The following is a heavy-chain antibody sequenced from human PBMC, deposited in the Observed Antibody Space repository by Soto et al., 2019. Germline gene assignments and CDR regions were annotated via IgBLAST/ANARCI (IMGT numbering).Heavy chain of an antibody. CDR1: GGSFSGYY. V-gene: IGHV4-34*01. J-gene: IGHJ6*02. CDR2: INHSGNT. D-gene: IGHD3-3*01. Sequence: QVQLQQWGARLLKPSETLSLTCAVYGGSFSGYYWSWIRQPPGKGLEWIGEINHSGNTNYNPSLKSRVTISVDTSKNQFSLKVRSVTAADTSIYYCARRYDDIYGVDVWGLGTTVTVSS. CDR3: ARRYDDIYGVDV.